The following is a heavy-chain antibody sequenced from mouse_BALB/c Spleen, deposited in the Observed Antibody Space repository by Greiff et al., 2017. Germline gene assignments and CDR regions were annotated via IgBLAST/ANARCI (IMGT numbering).Heavy chain of an antibody. CDR1: GYTFTDYA. CDR2: ISTYYGDA. J-gene: IGHJ4*01. V-gene: IGHV1S137*01. D-gene: IGHD1-2*01. CDR3: ASGLRLRYYYAMDY. Sequence: QVQLQQSGAELVRPGVSVKISCKGSGYTFTDYAMHWVKQSHAKSLEWIGVISTYYGDASYNQKFKGKATMTVDKSSSTAYMELARLTSEDSAIYYCASGLRLRYYYAMDYWGQGTSVTVSS.